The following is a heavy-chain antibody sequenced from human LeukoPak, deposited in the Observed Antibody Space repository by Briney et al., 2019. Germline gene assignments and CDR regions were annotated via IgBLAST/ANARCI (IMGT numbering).Heavy chain of an antibody. CDR3: ARVDVGSSSWEALDY. Sequence: PSETLSLTCAVYGGSFSGYYWSWIRQPPGKGLEWIGEINHSGSTNYNPSLKSRVTISVDTSKHQFSLKLSSVTAADTAVYYCARVDVGSSSWEALDYWGQGTLVTVSS. D-gene: IGHD6-13*01. CDR1: GGSFSGYY. CDR2: INHSGST. V-gene: IGHV4-34*01. J-gene: IGHJ4*02.